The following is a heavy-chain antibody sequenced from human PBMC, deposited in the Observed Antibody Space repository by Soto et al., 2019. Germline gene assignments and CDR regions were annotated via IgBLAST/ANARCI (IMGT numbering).Heavy chain of an antibody. V-gene: IGHV3-21*01. Sequence: GFTFSSYSMTWVRQAPGKGLEWVSSISISSSYIYYADSVKGRFTISRDNAKNSLYLQMNSLRAEDTAVYFCAREGSYWNDVGPDWGQGTLVTVSS. D-gene: IGHD1-1*01. J-gene: IGHJ4*02. CDR2: ISISSSYI. CDR1: GFTFSSYS. CDR3: AREGSYWNDVGPD.